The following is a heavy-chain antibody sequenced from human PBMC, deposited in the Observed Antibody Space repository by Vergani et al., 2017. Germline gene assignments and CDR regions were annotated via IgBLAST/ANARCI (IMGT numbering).Heavy chain of an antibody. CDR1: GFTFSSYS. V-gene: IGHV3-21*01. J-gene: IGHJ6*03. D-gene: IGHD2-2*01. CDR2: ISSSSRYI. CDR3: ARGTCSSTSCYLDYYMDV. Sequence: EVQLVESGGGLVKPGGSLRLSCAASGFTFSSYSMNWVRQAPGKGLEWVSSISSSSRYIYYTDSVKGRFTISRDNAKNSLYLQMNSLRAEDTAVYYCARGTCSSTSCYLDYYMDVWDKGTTVTVSS.